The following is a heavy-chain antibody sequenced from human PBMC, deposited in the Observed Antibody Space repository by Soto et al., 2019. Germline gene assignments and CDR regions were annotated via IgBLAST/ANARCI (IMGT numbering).Heavy chain of an antibody. CDR3: ARARIPDAFDI. V-gene: IGHV1-2*02. CDR1: RDTFTGYY. CDR2: INHNSGGP. J-gene: IGHJ3*02. Sequence: QVHLVQSGAEVKKPGASVKVSCKASRDTFTGYYMHWVRQAPGQGLEWMGWINHNSGGPNYAQKFQGRVTMTRDTSISTVYMELSRLRSDDTAVYYCARARIPDAFDIWGQGTMVTVSS.